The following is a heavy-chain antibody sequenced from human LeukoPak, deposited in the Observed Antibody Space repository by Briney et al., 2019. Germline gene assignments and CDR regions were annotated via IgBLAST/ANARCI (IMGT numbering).Heavy chain of an antibody. V-gene: IGHV1-2*02. CDR3: ARATSGYYDYFDY. D-gene: IGHD3-22*01. J-gene: IGHJ4*02. CDR1: GYTFTGYY. Sequence: GASVKVSCKASGYTFTGYYMHWVRQAPGQGLEWMGWINPNSGGTSYAQKFQGRVTMTRDTSISTAYMELSRLRSDDTAVYYCARATSGYYDYFDYWGQGTLVTVSS. CDR2: INPNSGGT.